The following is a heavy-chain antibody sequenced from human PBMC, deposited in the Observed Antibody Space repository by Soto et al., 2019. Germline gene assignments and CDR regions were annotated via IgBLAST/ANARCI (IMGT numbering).Heavy chain of an antibody. D-gene: IGHD3-10*01. V-gene: IGHV4-34*01. J-gene: IGHJ4*02. CDR3: ARGYYYGSGSYCFLDY. Sequence: SETLSLTCAVYGGSFSGYYWSWIRQPPGKGLEWIGEINHSGSTNYNPSLKSRVTISVDTSKNQFSLKLSSVTAADTAVYYCARGYYYGSGSYCFLDYWGQGTLVTVSS. CDR1: GGSFSGYY. CDR2: INHSGST.